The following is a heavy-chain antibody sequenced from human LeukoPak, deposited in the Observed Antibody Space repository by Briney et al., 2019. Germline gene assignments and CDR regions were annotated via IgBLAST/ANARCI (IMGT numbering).Heavy chain of an antibody. CDR3: ARAHHYDSSGYYSSPFDY. J-gene: IGHJ4*02. CDR2: IIPIFGIA. CDR1: GGTFSSYA. V-gene: IGHV1-69*04. Sequence: ASVKVSCKASGGTFSSYAISWVRQAPGQGLEWMGRIIPIFGIANYAQKFQGRVTITADKSTSTAYMELSSLRSEDTAVYYCARAHHYDSSGYYSSPFDYWGQGTLVTVSS. D-gene: IGHD3-22*01.